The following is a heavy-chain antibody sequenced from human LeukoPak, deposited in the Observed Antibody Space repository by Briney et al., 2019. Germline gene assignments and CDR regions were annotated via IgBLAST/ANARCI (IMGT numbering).Heavy chain of an antibody. Sequence: GGSLRLSCAASGFTFSSYWMSWVRQAPGKGLEWVANIKQDGSEKYYVDSVKGRFTISRDSAKNSLYLQMNSLRAEDTAVYYCARDGITIFGAVLCYWGQGTLVTVSS. CDR2: IKQDGSEK. D-gene: IGHD3-3*01. V-gene: IGHV3-7*01. J-gene: IGHJ4*02. CDR3: ARDGITIFGAVLCY. CDR1: GFTFSSYW.